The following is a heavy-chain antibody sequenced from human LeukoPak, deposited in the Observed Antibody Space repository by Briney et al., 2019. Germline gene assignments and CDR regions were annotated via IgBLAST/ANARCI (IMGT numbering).Heavy chain of an antibody. CDR3: ARALPEVYSSKGRGYYYYYYMDV. CDR2: INHSGST. V-gene: IGHV4-34*01. D-gene: IGHD6-19*01. CDR1: GGSSSGYY. J-gene: IGHJ6*03. Sequence: PSETLSLTCAVYGGSSSGYYWSWIRQPPGKGLEWIGEINHSGSTNYNPSLKSRVTISVDTSKNQFSLKLSSVTAADTAVYYCARALPEVYSSKGRGYYYYYYMDVWGKGTTVTVSS.